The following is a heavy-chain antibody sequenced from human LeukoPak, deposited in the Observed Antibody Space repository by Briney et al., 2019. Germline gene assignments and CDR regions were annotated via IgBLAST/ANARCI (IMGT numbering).Heavy chain of an antibody. V-gene: IGHV6-1*01. D-gene: IGHD6-6*01. Sequence: SQTLSLTCAISGDTIFTNYGAWDWIRQSPSRGLEWLGRTYYRSKWSFDYAVSVKSRITINADTSKNQFSLQLSSVTSDHPAGYYCARGEYTSFDNWGQGTLVTVSS. CDR3: ARGEYTSFDN. CDR1: GDTIFTNYGA. CDR2: TYYRSKWSF. J-gene: IGHJ4*02.